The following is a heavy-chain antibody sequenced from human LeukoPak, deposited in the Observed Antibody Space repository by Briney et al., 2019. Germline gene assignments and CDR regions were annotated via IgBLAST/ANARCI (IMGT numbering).Heavy chain of an antibody. D-gene: IGHD3-22*01. CDR1: GFTFSSFG. CDR3: AKGQNYYDGSGYYSTDY. CDR2: ISSDGVNK. V-gene: IGHV3-30*18. J-gene: IGHJ4*02. Sequence: GGSLRLSCAASGFTFSSFGMHWVRQAPGKGLEWVAVISSDGVNKYSADSVKGRFTISRGNSKNTLYLQMNSLRAADTAVYYCAKGQNYYDGSGYYSTDYWGQGTPVTVSS.